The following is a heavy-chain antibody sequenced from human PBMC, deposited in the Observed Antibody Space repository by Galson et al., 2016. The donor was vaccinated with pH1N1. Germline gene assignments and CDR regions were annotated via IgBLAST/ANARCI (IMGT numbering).Heavy chain of an antibody. V-gene: IGHV4-59*01. CDR3: ARGGGDLDS. CDR1: GDSINRNY. CDR2: IYYSGTT. J-gene: IGHJ4*02. Sequence: SETLSLTCTVSGDSINRNYWSWIRQPPGEGLEWIGYIYYSGTTSYNPSLKSRITISVDSSQGQFSLKLTSVTAAATAVYYCARGGGDLDSWGQGTLVTVSS. D-gene: IGHD2-21*02.